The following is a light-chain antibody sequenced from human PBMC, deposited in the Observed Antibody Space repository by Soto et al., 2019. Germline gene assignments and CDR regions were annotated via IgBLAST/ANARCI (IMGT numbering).Light chain of an antibody. CDR2: GAS. Sequence: EIVLTQSPGTLSLSPGERATLSCRASQSVSSSYLAWYQQKPGQAPRLLIYGASSRATGIPDRFSGSGSGTDFTLTSSRLEPEDFAVYYCQQYGSSPRFTFGPGTKVAIK. J-gene: IGKJ3*01. V-gene: IGKV3-20*01. CDR3: QQYGSSPRFT. CDR1: QSVSSSY.